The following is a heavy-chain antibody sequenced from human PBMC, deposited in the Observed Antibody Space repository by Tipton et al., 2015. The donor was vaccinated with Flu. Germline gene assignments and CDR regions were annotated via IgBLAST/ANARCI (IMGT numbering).Heavy chain of an antibody. CDR3: ARGRGIAAAGPCDY. Sequence: TLSPTCTVSGGSISSYYWSWIRQPPGKGLEWIGYIYYSGSTNYNPSLKSRVTISVDTSKNQFPLKLSSVTAADTAVYYCARGRGIAAAGPCDYWGQGTLVTVSS. CDR2: IYYSGST. D-gene: IGHD6-13*01. J-gene: IGHJ4*02. V-gene: IGHV4-59*01. CDR1: GGSISSYY.